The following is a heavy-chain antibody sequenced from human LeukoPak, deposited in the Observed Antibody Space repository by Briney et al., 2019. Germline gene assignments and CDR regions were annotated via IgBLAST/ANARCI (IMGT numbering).Heavy chain of an antibody. CDR2: ISYDGRNK. CDR1: GFTFRNYG. J-gene: IGHJ3*02. D-gene: IGHD4-17*01. V-gene: IGHV3-30*18. CDR3: TKFGRRASTVTDDAFDI. Sequence: GGSLRLSCAASGFTFRNYGMHWVRQAPGKGLEWVAVISYDGRNKYFAGSVKGRFTISRDNSKNTLYLQMNSLRAEDTAVYYRTKFGRRASTVTDDAFDIWGQGTMVTVSS.